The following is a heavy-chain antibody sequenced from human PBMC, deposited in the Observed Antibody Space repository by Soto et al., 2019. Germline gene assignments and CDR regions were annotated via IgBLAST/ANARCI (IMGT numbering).Heavy chain of an antibody. V-gene: IGHV3-23*01. J-gene: IGHJ5*02. Sequence: GGSLRLSCAASGFTFSSYAMSWVRQAPGKGLEWVSGISSNGSSTSYADSVKGRFTISRDNAKNTLYLRMNSLRAEDTAVYYCARGAPWFDPWGQGTLVTVSS. CDR3: ARGAPWFDP. CDR1: GFTFSSYA. CDR2: ISSNGSST.